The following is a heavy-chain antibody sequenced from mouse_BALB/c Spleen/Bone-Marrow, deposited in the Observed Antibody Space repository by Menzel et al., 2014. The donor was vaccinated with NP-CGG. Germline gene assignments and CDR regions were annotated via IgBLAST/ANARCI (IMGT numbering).Heavy chain of an antibody. J-gene: IGHJ1*01. Sequence: DVQLQESGPGLVKPSQSLSLPCTVTGYSITSDYACNWIRQFPGNKLEWMDYISYSGSTSYNPSLKSRISITRDTSKNQFFLQLNSVTAEDTATYYCARSADWYFDVWGAGTTVTVSS. CDR1: GYSITSDYA. CDR2: ISYSGST. CDR3: ARSADWYFDV. V-gene: IGHV3-2*02.